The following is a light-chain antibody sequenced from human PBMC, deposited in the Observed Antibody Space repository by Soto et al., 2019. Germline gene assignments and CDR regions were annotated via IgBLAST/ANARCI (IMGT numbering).Light chain of an antibody. CDR3: QQYGSSGT. V-gene: IGKV3-20*01. Sequence: EIVLTQSPGTLSLSPGERATLSCGASQSVSGDYLAWYQQKPGQAPRLLIYSASSRATGIPDRFSGSGSGTDFTLTISRLEPEDFAVYYCQQYGSSGTFGQGTKVDIK. J-gene: IGKJ1*01. CDR1: QSVSGDY. CDR2: SAS.